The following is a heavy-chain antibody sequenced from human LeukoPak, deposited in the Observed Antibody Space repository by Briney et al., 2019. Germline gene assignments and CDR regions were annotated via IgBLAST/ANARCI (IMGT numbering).Heavy chain of an antibody. CDR3: ARDPEAAGTGLFDY. CDR2: ISAYNGNT. CDR1: GYTFTSYG. D-gene: IGHD1-1*01. J-gene: IGHJ4*02. Sequence: ASVKVSCKASGYTFTSYGISWVRQAPGQGLEWMGWISAYNGNTNYAQKLQGRVTMTTDTSTSTAYMELRSLRSDDTAVYYCARDPEAAGTGLFDYWGQGTLVTVSS. V-gene: IGHV1-18*01.